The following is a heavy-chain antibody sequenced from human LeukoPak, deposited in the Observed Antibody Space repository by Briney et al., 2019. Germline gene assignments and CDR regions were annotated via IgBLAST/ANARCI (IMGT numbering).Heavy chain of an antibody. Sequence: GGSLRLSCAASGFTFSSYWMSGVRQAPGKGLEWVSVISGSGGSTYYADSVKGRFTISRDNSKNTLYLQMNSLRAEDTAVYYCAKEFLYSSPNWFDPWGQGTLVTVSS. CDR2: ISGSGGST. CDR1: GFTFSSYW. D-gene: IGHD6-13*01. CDR3: AKEFLYSSPNWFDP. V-gene: IGHV3-23*01. J-gene: IGHJ5*02.